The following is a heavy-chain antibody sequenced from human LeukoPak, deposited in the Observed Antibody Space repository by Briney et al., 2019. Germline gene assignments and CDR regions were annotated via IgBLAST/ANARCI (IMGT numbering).Heavy chain of an antibody. CDR1: GFTFTTHW. D-gene: IGHD2-2*01. CDR2: IKQDGSEN. J-gene: IGHJ4*02. CDR3: ARGRVPAGAPYYFDY. V-gene: IGHV3-7*03. Sequence: PGESMRLACAAYGFTFTTHWMSWDSHPPGSVREWEANIKQDGSENYYVNSVKGRFTISRDNAKNSLFLQMNSLRAEDTAVYYCARGRVPAGAPYYFDYWGQGTLVTGSS.